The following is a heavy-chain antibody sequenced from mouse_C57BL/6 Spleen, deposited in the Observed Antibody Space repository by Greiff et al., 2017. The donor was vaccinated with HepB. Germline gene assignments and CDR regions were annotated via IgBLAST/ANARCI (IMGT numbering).Heavy chain of an antibody. CDR2: ISSGSSTI. D-gene: IGHD1-1*01. CDR1: GFTFSDYG. CDR3: AREAYYYGSSYYFDY. V-gene: IGHV5-17*01. Sequence: EVKLQESGGGLVKPGGSLKLSCAASGFTFSDYGMHWVRQAPEKGLEWVAYISSGSSTIYYADTVKGRFTISRDNAKNTLFLQMTSLRSEDTAMYYCAREAYYYGSSYYFDYWGQGTTLTVSS. J-gene: IGHJ2*01.